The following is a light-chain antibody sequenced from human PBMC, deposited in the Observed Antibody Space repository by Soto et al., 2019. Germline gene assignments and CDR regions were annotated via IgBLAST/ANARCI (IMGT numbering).Light chain of an antibody. V-gene: IGLV2-8*01. CDR1: SSDVGGYDY. Sequence: QSALTQPPCASGSPGQSVTISCTGTSSDVGGYDYVSWYQQRPGKAPKLLIHEVTKRPSGVPDRFSGSKSGNTASLTISGLQAEDEADYYWGSFTTTSTRVFGGGTKLTVL. CDR3: GSFTTTSTRV. J-gene: IGLJ2*01. CDR2: EVT.